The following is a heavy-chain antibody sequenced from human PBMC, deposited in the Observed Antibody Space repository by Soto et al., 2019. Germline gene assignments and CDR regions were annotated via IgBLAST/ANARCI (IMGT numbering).Heavy chain of an antibody. CDR2: ISAYNGNT. CDR1: GYTFTSYG. Sequence: ASVKVSCKASGYTFTSYGISWVRQAPGQGLEWMGWISAYNGNTNYAQKLQGRVTMTTDTSTSTAYMELSSVTAADTAVYYCASLGGWGIYYYYGMDVWGQGTTVTVSS. J-gene: IGHJ6*01. D-gene: IGHD3-16*01. V-gene: IGHV1-18*01. CDR3: ASLGGWGIYYYYGMDV.